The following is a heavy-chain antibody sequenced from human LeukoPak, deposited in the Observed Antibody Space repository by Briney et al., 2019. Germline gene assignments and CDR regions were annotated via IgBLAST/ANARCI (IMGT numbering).Heavy chain of an antibody. CDR3: ARRTTVTIPFGY. V-gene: IGHV4-39*01. J-gene: IGHJ4*02. Sequence: SETLSLTCTVSGGSISSSRYYWGWIRQPPGKGLEWIGNIYYSGSTYYNPSLKSRVTISVDTSKNQFSLKLSSVTAADTAVYYCARRTTVTIPFGYWGQGTLVTVSS. CDR1: GGSISSSRYY. D-gene: IGHD4-11*01. CDR2: IYYSGST.